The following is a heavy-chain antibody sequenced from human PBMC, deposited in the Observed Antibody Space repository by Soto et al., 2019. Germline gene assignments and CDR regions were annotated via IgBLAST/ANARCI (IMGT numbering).Heavy chain of an antibody. J-gene: IGHJ6*02. CDR3: ARSGRTNNDYYYYGMDV. CDR2: IYYSGST. D-gene: IGHD2-8*01. Sequence: SETLSLTCTVSGGSISSYYWSWIRQPPGKGLEWIGYIYYSGSTNYNPSLKSRVTISVDTSKNQFSLKLSSVTAADTAVYYCARSGRTNNDYYYYGMDVWGQGTTVTVSS. V-gene: IGHV4-59*01. CDR1: GGSISSYY.